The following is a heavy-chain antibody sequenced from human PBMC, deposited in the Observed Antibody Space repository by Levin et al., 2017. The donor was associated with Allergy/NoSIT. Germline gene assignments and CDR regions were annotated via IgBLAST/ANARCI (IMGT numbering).Heavy chain of an antibody. CDR3: ARHVRDNSGRVLDD. V-gene: IGHV5-51*01. J-gene: IGHJ4*02. CDR2: IQPGDSDA. Sequence: GESLKISCKGSGHSFSTYWIGWVRQMPGKGLEWMGIIQPGDSDARYSPSFQGQVTISADKSISTAYLQWISLKASDSATYYCARHVRDNSGRVLDDWGQGTLVTVSS. D-gene: IGHD6-19*01. CDR1: GHSFSTYW.